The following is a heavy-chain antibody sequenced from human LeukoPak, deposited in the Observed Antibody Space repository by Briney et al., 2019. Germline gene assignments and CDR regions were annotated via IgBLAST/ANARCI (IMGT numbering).Heavy chain of an antibody. V-gene: IGHV3-30*02. J-gene: IGHJ3*02. CDR2: IRSDGTDK. CDR1: GFSFRNYD. Sequence: GGSLRLSCAASGFSFRNYDMHWVRQSPGGRLEWVAFIRSDGTDKYYLDSVKGRFTISRDNSKNTLYLQMNSLRAEDTAVYYCAKNRFGLTYVDAFEIWGQGTMVSVSS. CDR3: AKNRFGLTYVDAFEI. D-gene: IGHD3-16*01.